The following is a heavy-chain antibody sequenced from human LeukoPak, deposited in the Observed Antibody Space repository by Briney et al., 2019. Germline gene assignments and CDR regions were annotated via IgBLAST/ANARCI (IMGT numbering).Heavy chain of an antibody. Sequence: PGESLKISCKASGYAFTNYWIGWVRQMPGKGLEWMGIIYPGDSDTRYSPSFQGQVTISADKSITTAYLQWSSLKASDTAMYYCARPTGVRDMTTVCWGQGTLVTVSS. CDR2: IYPGDSDT. V-gene: IGHV5-51*01. CDR3: ARPTGVRDMTTVC. CDR1: GYAFTNYW. J-gene: IGHJ4*02. D-gene: IGHD4-17*01.